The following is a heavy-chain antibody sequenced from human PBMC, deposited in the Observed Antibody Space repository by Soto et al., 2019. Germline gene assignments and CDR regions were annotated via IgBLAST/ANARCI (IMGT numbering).Heavy chain of an antibody. V-gene: IGHV4-59*01. CDR3: ASQDTAMDYGMDV. D-gene: IGHD5-18*01. CDR2: IYYSGST. Sequence: SETLSLTCTVSGGSISSYYWIWIRQPPGKGLEWIGCIYYSGSTNYNPSLKSRVTISVDTSKNQFSLKLSSVTAADTAVYYCASQDTAMDYGMDVWGQGTTVTVSS. J-gene: IGHJ6*02. CDR1: GGSISSYY.